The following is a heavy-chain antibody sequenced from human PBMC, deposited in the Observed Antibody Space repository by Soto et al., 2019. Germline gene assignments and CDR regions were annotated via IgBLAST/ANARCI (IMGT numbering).Heavy chain of an antibody. CDR2: IIPIFVTA. CDR3: AMRDTSGFLRYFVN. D-gene: IGHD3-3*01. J-gene: IGHJ4*02. V-gene: IGHV1-69*13. Sequence: SLEVCCKASGGTFSSDAISWVRQAPGQGLEWMGGIIPIFVTANYAQKFQGRVTITADESTSTAYMELSSLRSEDTALYYCAMRDTSGFLRYFVNWGQGPQGTVS. CDR1: GGTFSSDA.